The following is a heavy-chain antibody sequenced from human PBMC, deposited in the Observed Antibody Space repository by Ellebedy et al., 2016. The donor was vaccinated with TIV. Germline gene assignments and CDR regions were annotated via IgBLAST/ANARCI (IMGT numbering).Heavy chain of an antibody. Sequence: AASVKVSCKATGYTFTSYAMHWVRQAPGQRLEWMGWNNAGNCNRMYSQNFEGRVTISSDTSASTAYMELSSLRSDDTAVDYWARDLSDWGPGTVVTVSS. CDR3: ARDLSD. CDR1: GYTFTSYA. CDR2: NNAGNCNR. V-gene: IGHV1-3*01. J-gene: IGHJ4*02.